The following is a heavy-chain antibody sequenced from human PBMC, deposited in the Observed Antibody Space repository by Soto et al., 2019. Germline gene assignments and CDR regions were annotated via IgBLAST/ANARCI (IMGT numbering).Heavy chain of an antibody. CDR3: AVDTVTDYYGMDV. Sequence: QVQLVQSGAEVKKPGSSVKVSCKASGGTFSSYTISWVRQAPGQGLEWMGRIIPILGIANYAQKFQGRVTITADKSTSTAYMELSSLRSEDTAVYYCAVDTVTDYYGMDVWGQGTTVTVSS. CDR1: GGTFSSYT. J-gene: IGHJ6*02. V-gene: IGHV1-69*02. CDR2: IIPILGIA. D-gene: IGHD4-17*01.